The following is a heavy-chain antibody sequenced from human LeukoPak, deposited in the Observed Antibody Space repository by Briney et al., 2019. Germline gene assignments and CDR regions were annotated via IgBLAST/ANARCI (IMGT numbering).Heavy chain of an antibody. CDR3: ARKRGYSGYDYDIPYYFDY. CDR2: IYHSGST. CDR1: GGSISSNNR. J-gene: IGHJ4*02. D-gene: IGHD5-12*01. Sequence: PSETLSLTCAVSGGSISSNNRWSWVRQPPGKGLEWIGEIYHSGSTNYNPSLKSRVTISVDKSKNQFSLKLSSVTAADTAVYYCARKRGYSGYDYDIPYYFDYWGQGTLVTVS. V-gene: IGHV4-4*02.